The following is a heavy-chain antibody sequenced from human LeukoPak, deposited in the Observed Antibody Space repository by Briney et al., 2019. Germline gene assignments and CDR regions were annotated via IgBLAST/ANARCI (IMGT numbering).Heavy chain of an antibody. CDR3: ARGYYRT. J-gene: IGHJ4*02. CDR2: IYADGSS. V-gene: IGHV4-61*02. CDR1: GGSVGSENSY. D-gene: IGHD3-16*02. Sequence: PSQTLSLTCTVSGGSVGSENSYWNWIRQPAGKGLEWIGRIYADGSSTYNPSPKSRVTILVDTSKNQFSLRLTSMTAADTAVYYCARGYYRTWGQGILVTVSS.